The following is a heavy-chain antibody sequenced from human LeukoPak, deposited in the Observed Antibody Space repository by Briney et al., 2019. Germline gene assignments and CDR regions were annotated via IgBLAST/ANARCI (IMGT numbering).Heavy chain of an antibody. Sequence: GGSLRLSCAASGFTFDDYAMHWVRQAPGKGLEWVSLISGDGGSTYYADSVKGRFTIPRDNSKNSLYLQMNSLRTEDTAVHYCAKSIVGATKAFDIWVQGTTVTVSS. CDR1: GFTFDDYA. CDR2: ISGDGGST. CDR3: AKSIVGATKAFDI. J-gene: IGHJ3*02. D-gene: IGHD1-26*01. V-gene: IGHV3-43*02.